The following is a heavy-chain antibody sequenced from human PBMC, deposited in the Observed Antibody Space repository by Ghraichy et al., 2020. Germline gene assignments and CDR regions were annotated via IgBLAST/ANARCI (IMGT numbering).Heavy chain of an antibody. D-gene: IGHD3-3*01. CDR1: GFTFSSYA. V-gene: IGHV3-23*01. J-gene: IGHJ6*04. CDR3: AGFYDFWSGLNYYYGRGV. Sequence: GGSLRLSCAASGFTFSSYAMSWVRQAPGKGLEWVSAICCSGGRTYYADSVKGRFTISRDNSKNTLYLQMNSLRAEDTAVYYCAGFYDFWSGLNYYYGRGVCGEAITITVSS. CDR2: ICCSGGRT.